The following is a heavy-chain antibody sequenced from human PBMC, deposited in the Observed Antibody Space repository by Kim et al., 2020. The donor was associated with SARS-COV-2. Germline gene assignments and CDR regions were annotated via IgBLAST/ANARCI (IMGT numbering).Heavy chain of an antibody. J-gene: IGHJ6*02. CDR1: GYTFTSYG. V-gene: IGHV1-18*01. Sequence: ASVKVSCKASGYTFTSYGISWVRQAPGQGLEWMGWISAYNGNTNYAQKLQGRVTMTTDTSTSTAYMELRSLRSDDTAVYYCARVKVGGELGHPYYYGMDVWGQGTTVTVSS. CDR3: ARVKVGGELGHPYYYGMDV. D-gene: IGHD3-16*01. CDR2: ISAYNGNT.